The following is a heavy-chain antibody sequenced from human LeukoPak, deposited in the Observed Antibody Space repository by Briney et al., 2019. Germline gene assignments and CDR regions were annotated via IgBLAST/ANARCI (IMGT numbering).Heavy chain of an antibody. Sequence: GGSLRLSCAASGFTFSSYSMNWVRQAPGKGLEWASYISSSSSTIYYADSVKGRFTISRDNAKNSLYLQMNSLRAEDTAVYYCARGGSSSRFYYYYYMDVWGKGTTVTVSS. D-gene: IGHD6-6*01. V-gene: IGHV3-48*01. CDR3: ARGGSSSRFYYYYYMDV. CDR1: GFTFSSYS. CDR2: ISSSSSTI. J-gene: IGHJ6*03.